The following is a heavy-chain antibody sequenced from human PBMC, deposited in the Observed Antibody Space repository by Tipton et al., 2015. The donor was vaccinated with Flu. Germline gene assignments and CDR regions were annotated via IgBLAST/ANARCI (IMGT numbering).Heavy chain of an antibody. V-gene: IGHV4-59*08. CDR3: ARVRGYSYGSFDY. Sequence: TLSLTCTVSGGSISSYYWSWIRQPPGKGLEWIGYIYYSGSTNYNPSLKSRVTISVDTSKNQFSLKLSSVTAADTAVYYCARVRGYSYGSFDYWGQGTLVPVSS. CDR1: GGSISSYY. D-gene: IGHD5-18*01. CDR2: IYYSGST. J-gene: IGHJ4*02.